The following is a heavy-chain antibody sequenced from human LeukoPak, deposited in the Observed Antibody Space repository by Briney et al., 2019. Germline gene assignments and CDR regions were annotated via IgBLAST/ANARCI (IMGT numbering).Heavy chain of an antibody. CDR1: GYTFTSYY. D-gene: IGHD3-16*01. V-gene: IGHV1-46*01. Sequence: ASVKVSCKASGYTFTSYYMHWVRQAPGQGLEWMGIINPSGGSTSYAQKFQGRVTMTTDTSTSTAYMELRSLRSDDTAVYYRARGEGPYDYVWGSWVYWGQGTLVTVSS. CDR3: ARGEGPYDYVWGSWVY. CDR2: INPSGGST. J-gene: IGHJ4*02.